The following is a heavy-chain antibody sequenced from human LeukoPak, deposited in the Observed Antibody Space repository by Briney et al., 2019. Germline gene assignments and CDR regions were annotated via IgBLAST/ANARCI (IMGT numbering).Heavy chain of an antibody. Sequence: PGGSLRLSCAASGFTFSSYGMHWVRQAPGKGLEWVXVISYDGSNKYYADSVKGRFTISRDNSKDTLYLQMNSLRAEDTAVYYCAKDRNQGIRAAAFDYWGQGTLVTVSS. CDR2: ISYDGSNK. V-gene: IGHV3-30*18. J-gene: IGHJ4*02. CDR1: GFTFSSYG. D-gene: IGHD6-13*01. CDR3: AKDRNQGIRAAAFDY.